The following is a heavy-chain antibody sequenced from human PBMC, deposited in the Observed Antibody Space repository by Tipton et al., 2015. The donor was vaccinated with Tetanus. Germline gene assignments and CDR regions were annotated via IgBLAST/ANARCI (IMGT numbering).Heavy chain of an antibody. J-gene: IGHJ4*02. V-gene: IGHV3-7*01. CDR2: IKEDGSEV. CDR3: ARLRVYCSTACYSREDY. CDR1: GFTLSTYW. D-gene: IGHD2/OR15-2a*01. Sequence: SLRLSCAASGFTLSTYWMSWVRQAPGKGLEWVANIKEDGSEVYYADSVKGRFTISRDNARNSLSVHMNSLTAEDTAVYYCARLRVYCSTACYSREDYWGQGTLVTVSS.